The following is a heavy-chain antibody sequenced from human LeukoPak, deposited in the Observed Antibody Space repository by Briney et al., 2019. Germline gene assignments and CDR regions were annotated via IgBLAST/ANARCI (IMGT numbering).Heavy chain of an antibody. CDR3: ARAAYSSGWYWFDP. D-gene: IGHD6-19*01. CDR1: GFXFSSYE. Sequence: GGSLRLSCAASGFXFSSYEINWVRQAPGKGLEWVSYISSSGSTIYYADSVKGRFTISRDNAKNSLYLQMNSLRAEDTAVYYCARAAYSSGWYWFDPWGQGTLVTVSS. V-gene: IGHV3-48*03. CDR2: ISSSGSTI. J-gene: IGHJ5*02.